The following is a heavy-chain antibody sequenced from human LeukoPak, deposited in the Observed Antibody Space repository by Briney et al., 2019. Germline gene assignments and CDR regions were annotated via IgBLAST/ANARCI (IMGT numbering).Heavy chain of an antibody. Sequence: GASVKVSCKASGGTFSSYTISWVRQAPGQGLEWMGRIIPILGIANYAQKFQGRVTITADKSTSTAYMELSSLRSEDTVVYYCATRIGGNSDWYFDLWGRGTLVTVSS. CDR3: ATRIGGNSDWYFDL. CDR1: GGTFSSYT. CDR2: IIPILGIA. D-gene: IGHD4-23*01. V-gene: IGHV1-69*02. J-gene: IGHJ2*01.